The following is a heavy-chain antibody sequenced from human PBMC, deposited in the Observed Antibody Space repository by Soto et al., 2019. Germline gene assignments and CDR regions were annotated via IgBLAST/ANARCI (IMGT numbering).Heavy chain of an antibody. J-gene: IGHJ3*02. CDR2: ISAYNGNT. CDR1: GYTFTSYG. Sequence: ASVKVSCKASGYTFTSYGISWVRQAPGQGLEWIGWISAYNGNTNYAQKLQGRVTMTTDTSTSTAYMELRSLRSDDTAVYYCASSIAAAETDEAFDIWGQGTMVTVSS. V-gene: IGHV1-18*01. CDR3: ASSIAAAETDEAFDI. D-gene: IGHD6-13*01.